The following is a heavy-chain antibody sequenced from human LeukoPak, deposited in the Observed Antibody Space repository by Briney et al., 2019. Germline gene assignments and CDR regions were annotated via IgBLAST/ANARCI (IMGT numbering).Heavy chain of an antibody. D-gene: IGHD5-24*01. CDR1: GFTFSSYA. CDR3: AKGDGYNLSPKYYFDY. V-gene: IGHV3-23*01. J-gene: IGHJ4*02. CDR2: ISGSGSST. Sequence: GGSLRLSCAASGFTFSSYAMSWVRQAPGKGLEWVSSISGSGSSTYYADSVKGRFAISRDNSKNTLYLQTSSLRGEDTAIYYCAKGDGYNLSPKYYFDYWGQGTLVTVSS.